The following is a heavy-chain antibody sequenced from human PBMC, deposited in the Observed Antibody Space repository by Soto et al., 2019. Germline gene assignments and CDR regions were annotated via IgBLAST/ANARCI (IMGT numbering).Heavy chain of an antibody. CDR1: GYTFTGYY. V-gene: IGHV1-2*04. CDR3: ARAPLSVSTYYFDY. J-gene: IGHJ4*02. CDR2: INPNSGGT. Sequence: QVQLVQSGAEVKKPGASVKVSCKASGYTFTGYYMHWVRQARGQGLEWMGWINPNSGGTNYAQKFQGWVTMTRDTSISTAYMELSRLRSDDTAVYYCARAPLSVSTYYFDYWGQGTLVTVSS. D-gene: IGHD1-1*01.